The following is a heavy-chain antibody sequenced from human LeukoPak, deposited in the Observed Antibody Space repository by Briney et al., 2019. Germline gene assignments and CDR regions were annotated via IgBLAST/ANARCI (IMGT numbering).Heavy chain of an antibody. D-gene: IGHD6-13*01. CDR3: ARARQDWQQLVLDIYYGMDV. CDR1: GFTFSSYA. CDR2: ISYDGSNK. J-gene: IGHJ6*02. V-gene: IGHV3-30-3*01. Sequence: QSGGSLRLSCAASGFTFSSYAMHWVRQAPGKGLERVAVISYDGSNKYYADSVKGRFTISRDNSKNTLYLQMNSLRAEDTAVYYCARARQDWQQLVLDIYYGMDVWGQGTTVTVSS.